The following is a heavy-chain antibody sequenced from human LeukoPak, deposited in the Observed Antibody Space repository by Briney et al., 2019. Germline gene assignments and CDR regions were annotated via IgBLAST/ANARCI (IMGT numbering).Heavy chain of an antibody. D-gene: IGHD1-14*01. CDR2: ISSHENT. CDR1: GGSIIGHY. V-gene: IGHV4-4*09. CDR3: ARQTPYNGNHYFDY. J-gene: IGHJ4*02. Sequence: SETLSLTCTVPGGSIIGHYWSWIRQSPGKELEWIAYISSHENTNYSPTLNGRATISEDTSKNQVSPKVRSVTTADTAVYYCARQTPYNGNHYFDYWGQGILVTVSS.